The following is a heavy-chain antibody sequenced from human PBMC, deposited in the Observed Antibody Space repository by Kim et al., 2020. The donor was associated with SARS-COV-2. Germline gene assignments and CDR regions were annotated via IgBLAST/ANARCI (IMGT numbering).Heavy chain of an antibody. CDR3: AKDIGHGSGSYLGDAFDI. CDR2: ISWNSGSI. Sequence: GGSLRLSCAASGFTFDDYAMHWVRQAPGKGLEWVSGISWNSGSIGYADSVKGRFTISRDNAKNSLYLQMNSLRAEDTALYYCAKDIGHGSGSYLGDAFDIWGQGTMVTVSS. CDR1: GFTFDDYA. V-gene: IGHV3-9*01. J-gene: IGHJ3*02. D-gene: IGHD3-10*01.